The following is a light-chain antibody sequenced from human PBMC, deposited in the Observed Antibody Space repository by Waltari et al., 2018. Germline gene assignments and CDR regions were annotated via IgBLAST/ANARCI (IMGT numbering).Light chain of an antibody. CDR2: GAS. J-gene: IGKJ1*01. CDR1: QSVSSN. CDR3: QQYSNWPET. V-gene: IGKV3-15*01. Sequence: EIVMTQSPATLSVSPGERATTSCRASQSVSSNLAWYQQKPGQAPRLLIYGASTRATGIPARFSGSGSGTDFTLTISSLQSEDFAVYYCQQYSNWPETFGQGTKVEVK.